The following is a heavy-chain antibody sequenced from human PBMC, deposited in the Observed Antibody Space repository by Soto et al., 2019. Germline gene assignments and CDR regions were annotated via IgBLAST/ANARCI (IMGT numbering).Heavy chain of an antibody. CDR1: GFTFSSYA. CDR2: ISYDGSNK. J-gene: IGHJ4*02. V-gene: IGHV3-30-3*01. Sequence: PGGSLRLSCAASGFTFSSYAMHWVRQAPGKGLEWVAVISYDGSNKYYADSVKGRFTISRDNSKNTLYLQMNSLRAEDTAVYYCARDAITMVRGVLDYWGQGTLVTVSS. D-gene: IGHD3-10*01. CDR3: ARDAITMVRGVLDY.